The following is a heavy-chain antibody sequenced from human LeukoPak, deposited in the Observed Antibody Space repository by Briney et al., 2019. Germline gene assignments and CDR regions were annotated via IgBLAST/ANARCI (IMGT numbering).Heavy chain of an antibody. CDR3: AKSYASTV. CDR1: GASVTSTNW. Sequence: SETLSLNCAVSGASVTSTNWWSWVPQPPGKGLEWIGEIDHTGNTNYNPSLKSRITILLDKSKNQFSLKLSSVTAADTAVYYCAKSYASTVWGPGTLVTVSS. J-gene: IGHJ1*01. D-gene: IGHD3-16*02. CDR2: IDHTGNT. V-gene: IGHV4-4*02.